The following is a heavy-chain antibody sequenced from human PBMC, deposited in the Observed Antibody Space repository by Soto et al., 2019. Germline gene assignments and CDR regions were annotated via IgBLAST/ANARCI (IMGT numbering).Heavy chain of an antibody. CDR1: GFTFSDYY. J-gene: IGHJ4*02. CDR2: ISSSGSTI. Sequence: GGSLRLSCEAYGFTFSDYYMSWIRQAPGKGLEWVSYISSSGSTIYYADSVKGRFTISRDNAKNSLYLQMNSLRAEDTAVYYCARDRAKFQYYYDSSGYPLDYWGQGTLVTVSS. CDR3: ARDRAKFQYYYDSSGYPLDY. D-gene: IGHD3-22*01. V-gene: IGHV3-11*01.